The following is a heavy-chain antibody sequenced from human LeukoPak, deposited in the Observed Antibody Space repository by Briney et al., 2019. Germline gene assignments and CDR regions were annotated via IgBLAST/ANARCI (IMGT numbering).Heavy chain of an antibody. J-gene: IGHJ6*02. V-gene: IGHV1-46*01. CDR2: INPSGGSK. CDR3: ARDIPTDPGYCSGGSCFYYYYGMDV. D-gene: IGHD2-15*01. Sequence: ASVKVSCKASGYTFTSYYMHWVRQAPGQGLEWMGIINPSGGSKSYAQKFQGRVTMTRDTSTSTVYMELSSLRSEVTAVYYCARDIPTDPGYCSGGSCFYYYYGMDVWGQGTTVTVSS. CDR1: GYTFTSYY.